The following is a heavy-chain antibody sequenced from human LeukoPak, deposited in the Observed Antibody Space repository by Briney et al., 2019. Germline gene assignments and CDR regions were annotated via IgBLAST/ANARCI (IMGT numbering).Heavy chain of an antibody. Sequence: GGSLRLSCAASAITFSTYAMSWVRQAPGKGLECVSVISGGAGSTYYADSVKGRFTISRDNSKNSLYLQMNSLRAEDTAVYYCARAELYCSGGSCYWDYWGQGTLVTVSS. J-gene: IGHJ4*02. D-gene: IGHD2-15*01. CDR1: AITFSTYA. V-gene: IGHV3-23*01. CDR3: ARAELYCSGGSCYWDY. CDR2: ISGGAGST.